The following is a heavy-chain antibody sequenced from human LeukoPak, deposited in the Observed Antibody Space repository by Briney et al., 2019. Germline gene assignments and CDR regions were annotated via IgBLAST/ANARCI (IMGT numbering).Heavy chain of an antibody. J-gene: IGHJ4*02. Sequence: PGGSLRLSCAASGFTFSNYAISWVRQAPGKGLEWVSAISGSGGSTYYADSVKGRFTISRDNSKDTLYLQMNSLRAEDTALYYCAKDSDSIAHYVLGNFDYWGQGTLVTVSS. D-gene: IGHD3-22*01. CDR2: ISGSGGST. V-gene: IGHV3-23*01. CDR1: GFTFSNYA. CDR3: AKDSDSIAHYVLGNFDY.